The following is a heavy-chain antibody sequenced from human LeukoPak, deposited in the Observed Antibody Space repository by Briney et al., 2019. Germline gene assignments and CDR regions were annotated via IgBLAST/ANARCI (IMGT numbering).Heavy chain of an antibody. J-gene: IGHJ6*02. CDR1: GYTFTSYY. Sequence: ASMKVSCKASGYTFTSYYMHWVRQAPGQGLEWMGIINPSGGSTSYAQKFQGRVTMTRDTSTSTVYMELSSLRSEDTAAYYCARGTDTAMVEWYYYYYGMDVWGQGTTVTVSS. CDR2: INPSGGST. CDR3: ARGTDTAMVEWYYYYYGMDV. D-gene: IGHD5-18*01. V-gene: IGHV1-46*01.